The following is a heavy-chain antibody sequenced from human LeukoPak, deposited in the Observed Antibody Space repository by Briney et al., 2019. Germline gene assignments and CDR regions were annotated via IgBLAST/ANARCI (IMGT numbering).Heavy chain of an antibody. V-gene: IGHV4-34*01. D-gene: IGHD3-22*01. Sequence: PSETLSLTCAVYGGSFSGYYWSWIRQPPGKGLEWIGEINHSGSTNYNPSLKSRVTISVDTSKNQFSLKLSSVTAADTAVYYCAREGLDYYDSSGYLYYFDYWGQGTLVTVSS. CDR1: GGSFSGYY. J-gene: IGHJ4*02. CDR3: AREGLDYYDSSGYLYYFDY. CDR2: INHSGST.